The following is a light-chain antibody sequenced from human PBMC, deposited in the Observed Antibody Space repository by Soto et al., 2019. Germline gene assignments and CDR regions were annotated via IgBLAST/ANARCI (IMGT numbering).Light chain of an antibody. V-gene: IGLV2-14*01. CDR1: STDVVCYKY. CDR2: EVN. J-gene: IGLJ1*01. CDR3: SSFSSSSTPYV. Sequence: QSALTQPASVSGSPGQSITISCTGTSTDVVCYKYVSWYQQHPGTAPKLMIFEVNGRPSGVSDRFSGSKSGNTASLTISGLQPDDEADYYCSSFSSSSTPYVFGTGTKLTVL.